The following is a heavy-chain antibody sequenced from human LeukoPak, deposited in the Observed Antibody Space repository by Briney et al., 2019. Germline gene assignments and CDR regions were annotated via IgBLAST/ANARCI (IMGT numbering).Heavy chain of an antibody. D-gene: IGHD2-21*02. J-gene: IGHJ4*02. Sequence: ASVKVSCTASGYTFTGYYMHWVRQAPGQGLEWMGWINPNSGGTNYAQKFQGRVTMTRDTSISTAYMELSRLRSDDTAVYYCARVGQSLDCGGDCYPYWGQGTLVTVSS. CDR3: ARVGQSLDCGGDCYPY. CDR1: GYTFTGYY. CDR2: INPNSGGT. V-gene: IGHV1-2*02.